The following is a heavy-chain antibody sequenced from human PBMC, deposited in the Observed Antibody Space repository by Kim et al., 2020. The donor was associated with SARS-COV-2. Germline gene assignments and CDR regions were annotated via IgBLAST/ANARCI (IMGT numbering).Heavy chain of an antibody. D-gene: IGHD3-10*01. Sequence: GGSLRLSCAASGFTFSSYEMNWVRQAPGKGLEWVSYISSSGSTIYYADSVKGRFTISRDNAKNSLYLQMNSLRAEDTAVYYCARDKVTMVRGVIKGAYYYYGMDVWGQGTTVTVSS. CDR3: ARDKVTMVRGVIKGAYYYYGMDV. V-gene: IGHV3-48*03. CDR2: ISSSGSTI. CDR1: GFTFSSYE. J-gene: IGHJ6*02.